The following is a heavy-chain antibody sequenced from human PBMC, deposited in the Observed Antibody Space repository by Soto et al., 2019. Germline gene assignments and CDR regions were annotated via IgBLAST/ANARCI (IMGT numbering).Heavy chain of an antibody. CDR1: GFTFSNAW. D-gene: IGHD2-15*01. J-gene: IGHJ6*03. CDR2: IKSKTDGGTT. V-gene: IGHV3-15*01. CDR3: RKDYKNTPYQQMNSLKTEDTAVYYCTTGWVLGYCSGGSCPPADYYYYYMDV. Sequence: GGSLRLSCAASGFTFSNAWMSWVRQAPGKGLEWVGRIKSKTDGGTTDYAAPVKGRFTISRDDSKNTLYLQMNSLQTGKDNFTNSRKDYKNTPYQQMNSLKTEDTAVYYCTTGWVLGYCSGGSCPPADYYYYYMDVWGKGTTVTVSS.